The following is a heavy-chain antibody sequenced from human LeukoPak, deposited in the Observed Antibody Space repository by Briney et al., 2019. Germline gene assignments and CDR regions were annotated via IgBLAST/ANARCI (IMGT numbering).Heavy chain of an antibody. D-gene: IGHD3-22*01. Sequence: SETLSLTCTVSGGSISSSSYYWGWIRQPPGKGLEWIGSIYYSGSTYYNPSLKSRDTISVDTSKNQFSLKLSSVTAADTAVYYCASDPNYYDSSGFDYWGQGTLVTVSS. J-gene: IGHJ4*02. V-gene: IGHV4-39*01. CDR2: IYYSGST. CDR3: ASDPNYYDSSGFDY. CDR1: GGSISSSSYY.